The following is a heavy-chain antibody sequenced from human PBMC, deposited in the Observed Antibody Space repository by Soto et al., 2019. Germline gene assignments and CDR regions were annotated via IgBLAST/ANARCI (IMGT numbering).Heavy chain of an antibody. Sequence: SETLSLTCAVYGGSFSGYYWSWIRQPPGKGLEWIGEINHSGSTNYNPSLKSRVTISVDTSKNQFSLKLSSVTAADTAVYYCARGVVPAAIGQTNLFDPWGQGTLVTVSS. CDR1: GGSFSGYY. J-gene: IGHJ5*02. V-gene: IGHV4-34*01. D-gene: IGHD2-2*01. CDR2: INHSGST. CDR3: ARGVVPAAIGQTNLFDP.